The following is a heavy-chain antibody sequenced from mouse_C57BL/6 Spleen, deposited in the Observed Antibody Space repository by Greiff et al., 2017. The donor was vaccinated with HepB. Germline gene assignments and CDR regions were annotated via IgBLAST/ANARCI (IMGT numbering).Heavy chain of an antibody. CDR2: INPNNGGT. D-gene: IGHD1-1*01. CDR1: GYTFTDYN. J-gene: IGHJ4*01. CDR3: ARSGYYGSDYYAMDY. Sequence: VQLQQSGPELVKPGASVKIPCKASGYTFTDYNMDWVKQSHGKSLEWIGDINPNNGGTIYNQKFKGKATLTVDTSSSTAYMELRSLTSEDTAVYDCARSGYYGSDYYAMDYWGQGTSVTVSS. V-gene: IGHV1-18*01.